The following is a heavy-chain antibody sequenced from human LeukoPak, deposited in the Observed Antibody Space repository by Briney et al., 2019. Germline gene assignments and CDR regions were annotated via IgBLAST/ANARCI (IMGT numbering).Heavy chain of an antibody. D-gene: IGHD1-26*01. CDR2: IHHSGST. CDR1: GYSISSGYY. V-gene: IGHV4-38-2*02. CDR3: ARQGGGSNNWFDP. J-gene: IGHJ5*02. Sequence: PSETLSLTCTVSGYSISSGYYWGWIRQPPGKGLEWIGSIHHSGSTYYNPALKSRVTISVDTSKNQFSLRLSAVTAADTAMYYCARQGGGSNNWFDPWGQGTLVTVSS.